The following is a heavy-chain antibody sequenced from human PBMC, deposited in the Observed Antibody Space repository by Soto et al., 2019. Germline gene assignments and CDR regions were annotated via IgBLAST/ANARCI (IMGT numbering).Heavy chain of an antibody. CDR2: INHSGST. V-gene: IGHV4-34*01. CDR3: ARLRVGDDYYDDGMDV. D-gene: IGHD3-16*01. J-gene: IGHJ6*02. Sequence: QVQLQQWGAGLLKPSETLSLTCAVYGGSFSGYYWSWIRQPPGKGLEWIGEINHSGSTNYNPSLRSRVTIPVDTSKNQFSQKLSSVTAADKAVYYCARLRVGDDYYDDGMDVWGQGTTVTVSS. CDR1: GGSFSGYY.